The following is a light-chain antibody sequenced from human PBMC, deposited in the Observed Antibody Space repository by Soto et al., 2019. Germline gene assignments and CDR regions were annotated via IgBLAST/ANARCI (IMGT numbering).Light chain of an antibody. CDR2: RAS. Sequence: ETVLTQSPGTLSLSPGDRATLSCRASQSVTSNYLAWYQQKAGQAPRLLIYRASSRATGIPDRISGSGSGTDFTLTISRLEPEDFAVYYCQQYGNSPPWTFGQGTKVEIK. J-gene: IGKJ1*01. CDR3: QQYGNSPPWT. CDR1: QSVTSNY. V-gene: IGKV3-20*01.